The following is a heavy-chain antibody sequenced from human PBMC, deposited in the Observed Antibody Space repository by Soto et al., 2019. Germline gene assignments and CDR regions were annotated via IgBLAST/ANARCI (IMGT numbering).Heavy chain of an antibody. CDR2: ISGSGGST. Sequence: EVQVLESGRGLVQPGGSLRLSCAASGFTFSSYAMNWVRQAPGKGLEWVSSISGSGGSTYYADSVKGRFTISRDNSYNTVYLQMNSLRAEDTAVYYCAKGGWSGDCSGGSCYSGDYWGQGTLVTVSS. D-gene: IGHD2-15*01. CDR1: GFTFSSYA. V-gene: IGHV3-23*01. CDR3: AKGGWSGDCSGGSCYSGDY. J-gene: IGHJ4*02.